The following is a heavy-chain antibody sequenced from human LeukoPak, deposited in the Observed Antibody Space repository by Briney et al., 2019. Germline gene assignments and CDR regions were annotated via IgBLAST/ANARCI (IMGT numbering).Heavy chain of an antibody. CDR3: ARGGYSSSWYYYYGMDV. CDR1: GGSISSYY. D-gene: IGHD6-13*01. J-gene: IGHJ6*02. CDR2: IYYSGST. V-gene: IGHV4-59*01. Sequence: AETLSLTCTVSGGSISSYYWSWIRQPPGKGVEWIGYIYYSGSTNYNPSLKSRVSISVDTSKNQFSLKLSSVTATDTAAYYCARGGYSSSWYYYYGMDVWGQGTTVTVSS.